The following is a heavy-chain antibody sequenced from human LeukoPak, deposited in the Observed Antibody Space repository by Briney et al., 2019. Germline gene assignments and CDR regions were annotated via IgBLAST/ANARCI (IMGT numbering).Heavy chain of an antibody. D-gene: IGHD3-22*01. CDR2: ISSDGNSE. J-gene: IGHJ3*02. Sequence: GRSLKLSCAASGFTFSSSVLHWVRQAPGKRLEWMAGISSDGNSEHFVDSVKGRLTISRDNSNNTLYLQMNSLRLEDTAVYYCAREGHSSGHCGAFDIWGQGTMITVSS. CDR1: GFTFSSSV. CDR3: AREGHSSGHCGAFDI. V-gene: IGHV3-30*03.